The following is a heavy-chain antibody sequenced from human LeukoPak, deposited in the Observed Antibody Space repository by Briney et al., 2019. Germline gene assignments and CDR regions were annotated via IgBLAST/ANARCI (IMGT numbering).Heavy chain of an antibody. J-gene: IGHJ2*01. V-gene: IGHV3-21*01. CDR2: ISSSSSYI. Sequence: GGSLRLSCAASGFTFSSYSMNWVRQAPGKGLEWVSSISSSSSYIYYADSVKGRFTISRDNAKNSLYLQMNSLRAEDTAVCYCAREIGSDYGGRYFDLWGRGTLVTVSS. CDR3: AREIGSDYGGRYFDL. D-gene: IGHD4-17*01. CDR1: GFTFSSYS.